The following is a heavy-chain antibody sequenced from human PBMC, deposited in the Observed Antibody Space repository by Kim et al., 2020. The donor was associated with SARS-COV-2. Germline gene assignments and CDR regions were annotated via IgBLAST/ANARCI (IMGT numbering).Heavy chain of an antibody. D-gene: IGHD3-22*01. Sequence: GGSLRLSCAASGFTFGDFSMHWVRQGPGKGLEWVSGISWNSGSTGYADSVRGRFTISRDNAKNSLYLQMNSLRAEDTAFYYCAKAVTYYADSSGYYEGLDAFDFWGQGTVVTVSS. J-gene: IGHJ3*01. CDR3: AKAVTYYADSSGYYEGLDAFDF. CDR1: GFTFGDFS. V-gene: IGHV3-9*01. CDR2: ISWNSGST.